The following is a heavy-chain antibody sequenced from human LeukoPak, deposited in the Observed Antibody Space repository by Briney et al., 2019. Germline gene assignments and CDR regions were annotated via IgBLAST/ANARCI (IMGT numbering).Heavy chain of an antibody. Sequence: SETLSLTCTVSGVSISSYHWTWIRQPPGEGLEWIGHIYNSGSTNYNPSLRGRVTISLDTSKNQVSLKLSSVTAADTAVYYCARAYSGSYNDYWGQGTLVTVSS. J-gene: IGHJ4*02. CDR1: GVSISSYH. CDR2: IYNSGST. CDR3: ARAYSGSYNDY. V-gene: IGHV4-59*01. D-gene: IGHD1-26*01.